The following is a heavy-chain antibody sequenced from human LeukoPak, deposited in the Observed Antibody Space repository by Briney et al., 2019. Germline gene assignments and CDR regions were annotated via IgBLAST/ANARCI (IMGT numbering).Heavy chain of an antibody. CDR2: IYYSGST. Sequence: SETLSLTCTVSGGSISSSSHYWGWIRQPPGKGLEWIGSIYYSGSTYYNPSLKSRVTISVDTSKNQFSLKLSSVTAADTAVYYCASLLLWFGESPYYFDYWGQGTLVTVSS. V-gene: IGHV4-39*01. CDR3: ASLLLWFGESPYYFDY. CDR1: GGSISSSSHY. D-gene: IGHD3-10*01. J-gene: IGHJ4*02.